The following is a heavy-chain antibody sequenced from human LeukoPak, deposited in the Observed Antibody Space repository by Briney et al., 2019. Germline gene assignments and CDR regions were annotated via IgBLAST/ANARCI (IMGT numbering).Heavy chain of an antibody. CDR2: ISNSGST. J-gene: IGHJ6*02. Sequence: SKTLSLTCSVSGGSVRSYYWSWIRQPPGKGLEWIGYISNSGSTDSNPSLKSRVTISIDTSKNQFSLKLSSVTAADTAVYYCAKYCGGDCSKALDVWGQGTTVTVSS. D-gene: IGHD2-21*02. CDR3: AKYCGGDCSKALDV. CDR1: GGSVRSYY. V-gene: IGHV4-59*02.